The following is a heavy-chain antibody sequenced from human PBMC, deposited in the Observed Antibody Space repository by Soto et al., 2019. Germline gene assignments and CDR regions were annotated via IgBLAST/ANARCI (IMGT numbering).Heavy chain of an antibody. J-gene: IGHJ6*02. D-gene: IGHD2-15*01. CDR3: ARGVVAAPYDYYGMDV. V-gene: IGHV1-69*01. CDR2: IIPIFGTA. CDR1: GGTFSSYA. Sequence: QVQLVQSGAELKKPGSSVKVSCKASGGTFSSYAISWVRQAPGQGLEWMGGIIPIFGTANYAQKFQGRVTSTADESTSTAYMELSSLRSEDTAVYYCARGVVAAPYDYYGMDVWGQGTTVTVSS.